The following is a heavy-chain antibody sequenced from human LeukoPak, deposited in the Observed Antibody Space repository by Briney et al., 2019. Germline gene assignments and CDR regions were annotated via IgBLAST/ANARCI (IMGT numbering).Heavy chain of an antibody. V-gene: IGHV4-39*01. CDR2: TYYSGST. J-gene: IGHJ4*02. CDR1: GGSISSSSYH. Sequence: PSETLSLTCTVSGGSISSSSYHWGWIRQPPGKGLEWIGSTYYSGSTYYNPSLKSRVTISVDTSKNQFSLKLSSVTAADTAVYYCARSNCSGGSCYPVPLDYWGQGTLVTVSS. D-gene: IGHD2-15*01. CDR3: ARSNCSGGSCYPVPLDY.